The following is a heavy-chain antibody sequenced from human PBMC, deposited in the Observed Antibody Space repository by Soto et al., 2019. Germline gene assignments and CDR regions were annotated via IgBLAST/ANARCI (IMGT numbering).Heavy chain of an antibody. CDR2: IWYDGSNK. CDR1: GFTFSSYG. CDR3: ARDGLSWYSSSSDFDY. Sequence: GGSLRLSCAASGFTFSSYGMHWVRQAPGKGLEWVAVIWYDGSNKYYADSVKGRFTISRDNSKNTLYLQMNSLRAEDTAVYYCARDGLSWYSSSSDFDYWGQGTLVTVSS. J-gene: IGHJ4*02. V-gene: IGHV3-33*01. D-gene: IGHD6-6*01.